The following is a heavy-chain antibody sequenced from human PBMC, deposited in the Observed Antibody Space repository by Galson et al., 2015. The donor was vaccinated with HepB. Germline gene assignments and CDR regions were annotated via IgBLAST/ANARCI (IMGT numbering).Heavy chain of an antibody. D-gene: IGHD6-19*01. V-gene: IGHV3-66*01. CDR2: IYIGGST. CDR1: GFAVSNNY. Sequence: SLRLSCATSGFAVSNNYMNWVRQAPGKGLEWVSVIYIGGSTYYADPVKGRFSISRDNSKNTLYLQMNSLRAEDTAVYYCARAILSLRIAVAGPVYGMDVWGQGTTVTVSS. J-gene: IGHJ6*02. CDR3: ARAILSLRIAVAGPVYGMDV.